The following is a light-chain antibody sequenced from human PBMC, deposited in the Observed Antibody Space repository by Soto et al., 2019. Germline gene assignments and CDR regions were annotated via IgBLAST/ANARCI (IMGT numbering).Light chain of an antibody. CDR2: GAS. CDR3: QQYGSSGT. CDR1: QSVSTNY. Sequence: EVVLTQSPGTLSLSPGERATLSCRASQSVSTNYLAWYQQKPGQATRLLIYGASNRATGIPDRFSGSVSGTDFTLTISRLEPEDFAVYYCQQYGSSGTFGQGTKVDIK. J-gene: IGKJ1*01. V-gene: IGKV3-20*01.